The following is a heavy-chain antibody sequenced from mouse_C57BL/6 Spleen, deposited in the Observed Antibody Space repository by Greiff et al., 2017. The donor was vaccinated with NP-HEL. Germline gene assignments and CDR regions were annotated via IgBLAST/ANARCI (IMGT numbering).Heavy chain of an antibody. CDR1: GYTFTSYG. J-gene: IGHJ4*01. Sequence: VQLQQSGAELVRPGASVKLSCKASGYTFTSYGIRWVKQRPGQGLEWIGEIYPSSGNTYYNEKFKGKATLTVDKSSSTAYMDLRSLTSEASAVLFGAREVYDCYDVRYALDYWGQGTSVTVSS. CDR2: IYPSSGNT. D-gene: IGHD2-3*01. V-gene: IGHV1-81*01. CDR3: AREVYDCYDVRYALDY.